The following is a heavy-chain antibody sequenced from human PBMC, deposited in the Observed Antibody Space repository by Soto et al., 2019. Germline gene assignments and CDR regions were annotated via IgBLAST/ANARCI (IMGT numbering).Heavy chain of an antibody. Sequence: EVQLVESGGGLVQWGGSLRLSCAASGFTFSGYSVSWVRQAPGKGLEWVSYISSGSKTIYYAESVKGRFTVSRDNARNSQYLQMNSLRDEETAVYYCAREDILGVRSFDYWGQGTLVTVSS. D-gene: IGHD3-9*01. V-gene: IGHV3-48*02. J-gene: IGHJ4*02. CDR2: ISSGSKTI. CDR3: AREDILGVRSFDY. CDR1: GFTFSGYS.